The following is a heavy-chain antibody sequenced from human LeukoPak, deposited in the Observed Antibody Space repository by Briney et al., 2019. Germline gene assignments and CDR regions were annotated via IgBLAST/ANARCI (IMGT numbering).Heavy chain of an antibody. CDR3: ARDHTTGYSSSSNWFDP. CDR1: GYTFTSYG. CDR2: ISAYNGNT. Sequence: ASVKVSCKAFGYTFTSYGISWVRQAPGQGLEWMGWISAYNGNTNYAQKLQGRVTMTTDTSTSTAYMELRSLRSDDTAVYYCARDHTTGYSSSSNWFDPWGKGTLVTVSS. D-gene: IGHD6-13*01. V-gene: IGHV1-18*01. J-gene: IGHJ5*02.